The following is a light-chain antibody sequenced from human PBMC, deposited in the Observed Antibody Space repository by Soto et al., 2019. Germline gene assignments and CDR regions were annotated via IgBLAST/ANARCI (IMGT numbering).Light chain of an antibody. V-gene: IGKV3-20*01. J-gene: IGKJ1*01. Sequence: EIVLTQSPATLSLSPGERATLSCRASQSFSSDYSAWYQQKPGRPPRILIFGASGSATGSPDRFSGSGSGTDFTLTISSLQSEDSAPYYCHQYNNWPWTFGQGTKVDI. CDR2: GAS. CDR3: HQYNNWPWT. CDR1: QSFSSDY.